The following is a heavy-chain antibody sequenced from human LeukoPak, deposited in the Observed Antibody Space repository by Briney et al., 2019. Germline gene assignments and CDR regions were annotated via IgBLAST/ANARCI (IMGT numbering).Heavy chain of an antibody. CDR1: GFTFSTYS. J-gene: IGHJ4*02. Sequence: GGSLRLSCAASGFTFSTYSMNWVRQAPGKGLEWVAVIWFDGSKTYYADSVKGRFTISRDNSQNTVYLQMNSLRAEDTAVYYCARDYLVSYFDYWGQGTLVTVSS. CDR3: ARDYLVSYFDY. V-gene: IGHV3-33*08. D-gene: IGHD4-23*01. CDR2: IWFDGSKT.